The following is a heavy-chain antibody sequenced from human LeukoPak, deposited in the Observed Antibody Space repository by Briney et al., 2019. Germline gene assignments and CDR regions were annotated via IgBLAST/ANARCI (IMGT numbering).Heavy chain of an antibody. CDR1: GGSVSSPTYY. J-gene: IGHJ5*02. D-gene: IGHD2-15*01. CDR2: IYYSGIA. CDR3: ARVPVNCRGDYCYPNWFDP. V-gene: IGHV4-61*01. Sequence: SETLSLTCSVSGGSVSSPTYYWTWIRQPPGKGLEWIGYIYYSGIANYNPSLTSRVTMSVDTSKNQFSMTLSSVTAADTAVYYCARVPVNCRGDYCYPNWFDPWGQGTLVTVSS.